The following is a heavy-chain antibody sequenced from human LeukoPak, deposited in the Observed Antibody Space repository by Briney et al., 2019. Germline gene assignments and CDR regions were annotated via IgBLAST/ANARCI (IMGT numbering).Heavy chain of an antibody. CDR1: GYTFTSYA. CDR2: INTNTGNP. J-gene: IGHJ5*02. Sequence: ASVKVSCKASGYTFTSYAMNWVRQAPGQGLEWMGWINTNTGNPTYAQGFTGRFVFSLDTSVSTAYLQISSLKAEDTAVYYCARDPNLYCSGGSCSFDPWGQGTLVTVSS. D-gene: IGHD2-15*01. CDR3: ARDPNLYCSGGSCSFDP. V-gene: IGHV7-4-1*02.